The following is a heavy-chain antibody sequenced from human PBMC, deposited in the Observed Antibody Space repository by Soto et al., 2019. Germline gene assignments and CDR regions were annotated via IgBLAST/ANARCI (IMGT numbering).Heavy chain of an antibody. D-gene: IGHD6-19*01. Sequence: PGGSLRLSCAASGFTFSSYAMSWVRQAPGKGLEWVSAISGSGGSTYYADSVKGRFTISRDNSKNTLYLQMNSLRAEDTAVYYCAKEFEVAVAGYDAFDIWGQGTMVTVSS. J-gene: IGHJ3*02. CDR3: AKEFEVAVAGYDAFDI. CDR1: GFTFSSYA. CDR2: ISGSGGST. V-gene: IGHV3-23*01.